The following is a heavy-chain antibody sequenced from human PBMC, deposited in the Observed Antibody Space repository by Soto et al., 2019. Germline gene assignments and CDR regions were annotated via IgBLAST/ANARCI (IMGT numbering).Heavy chain of an antibody. Sequence: QITLQESGPTLVKPTQTLTLTCTFSEFSFTTAGVAVGWIRQTPGGALEWLTLIYYNDDRRFSPSLKTRLTITGDTSKNQVVLSLTNVDPGDTATYFCAHSDGGYEIIYFDFWGQGIPVTVSS. J-gene: IGHJ4*02. CDR1: EFSFTTAGVA. V-gene: IGHV2-5*01. CDR2: IYYNDDR. CDR3: AHSDGGYEIIYFDF. D-gene: IGHD5-12*01.